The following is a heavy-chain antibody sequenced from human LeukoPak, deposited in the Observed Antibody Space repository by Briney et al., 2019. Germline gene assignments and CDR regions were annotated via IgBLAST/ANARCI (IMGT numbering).Heavy chain of an antibody. V-gene: IGHV3-30*18. Sequence: QAGGSLRLSCAASGFTFSSYGMHWVRQAPGKGLEWVAVISYDGSNKYYADSVKGRFTISRDNSKNTLYLQMNSLRAEDTAVYFCAQDRAWYVYDYWGQGTLVTVSS. CDR3: AQDRAWYVYDY. J-gene: IGHJ4*02. D-gene: IGHD6-19*01. CDR2: ISYDGSNK. CDR1: GFTFSSYG.